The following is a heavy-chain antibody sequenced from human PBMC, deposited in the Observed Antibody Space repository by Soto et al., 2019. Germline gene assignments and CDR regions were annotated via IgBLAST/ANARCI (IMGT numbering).Heavy chain of an antibody. J-gene: IGHJ4*02. CDR2: INYSGST. D-gene: IGHD4-17*01. Sequence: SETLSLTCTVSGGSINSGGYYWSWIRQHPGKGLEWIGYINYSGSTNYNPSLKSRITISVDTSKNQFSLKLSSVTAADTAVYYCARGFHGDYSYYFDYWGQGTLVTVSS. CDR3: ARGFHGDYSYYFDY. CDR1: GGSINSGGYY. V-gene: IGHV4-30-4*08.